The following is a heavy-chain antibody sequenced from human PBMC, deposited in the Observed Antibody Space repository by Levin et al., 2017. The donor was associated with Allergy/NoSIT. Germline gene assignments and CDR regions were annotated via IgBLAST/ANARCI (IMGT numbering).Heavy chain of an antibody. Sequence: KSSETLSLTCAVDGGSFSGYFWSWIRQPPGKGLEWIGEISHSGSTNYNPSLKSRVIISVDTSKNQFSLRLSPGTAADTAVYYCARGPSLMAAATRRSRFHHMDVWGKGTTVIVSS. J-gene: IGHJ6*03. V-gene: IGHV4-34*01. CDR2: ISHSGST. CDR1: GGSFSGYF. CDR3: ARGPSLMAAATRRSRFHHMDV. D-gene: IGHD2-15*01.